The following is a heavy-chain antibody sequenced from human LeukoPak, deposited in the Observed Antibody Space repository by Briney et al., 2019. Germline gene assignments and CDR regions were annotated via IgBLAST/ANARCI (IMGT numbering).Heavy chain of an antibody. V-gene: IGHV3-7*01. CDR1: GFTFSTYW. CDR3: ARPRFYFDY. J-gene: IGHJ4*02. CDR2: IKPDGSEK. Sequence: PGGSLRLSCAASGFTFSTYWMGWVRQAPGKGLEWVAKIKPDGSEKDHVDSVKGRFTISRDNAKNSLYLQLNSLRAEDTAVYYCARPRFYFDYWGQGTLVTVSS.